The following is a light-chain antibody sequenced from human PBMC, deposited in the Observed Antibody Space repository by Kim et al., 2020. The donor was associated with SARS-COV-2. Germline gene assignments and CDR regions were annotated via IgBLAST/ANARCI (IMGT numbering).Light chain of an antibody. CDR1: NLGDKF. CDR2: QNN. V-gene: IGLV3-1*01. CDR3: QAWDSRSSVYV. J-gene: IGLJ1*01. Sequence: SYELTQPPSLSVSPGQTASITCSGDNLGDKFVGWYQQKSGQSPILLIFQNNKRPSGIPERFSGSNSGNTATLTIRGTPTLDEADYYCQAWDSRSSVYVFG.